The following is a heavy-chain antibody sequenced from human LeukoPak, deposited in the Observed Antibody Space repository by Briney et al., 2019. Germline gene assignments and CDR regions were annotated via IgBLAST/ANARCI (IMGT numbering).Heavy chain of an antibody. Sequence: PGGSLRLSCEASGFDIRNYYMSWVRQAPGKGLQWVGDIRHDGSNVYNVDLVRGRFTISRDNAKNSLFLQMNSLRVEDTAVYYCARDLYRVYKGDYFDYWGQGTLVTVSS. J-gene: IGHJ4*02. D-gene: IGHD5/OR15-5a*01. V-gene: IGHV3-7*05. CDR1: GFDIRNYY. CDR2: IRHDGSNV. CDR3: ARDLYRVYKGDYFDY.